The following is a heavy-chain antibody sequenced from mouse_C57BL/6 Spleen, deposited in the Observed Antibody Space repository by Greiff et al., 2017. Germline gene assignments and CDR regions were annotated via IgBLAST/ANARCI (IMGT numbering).Heavy chain of an antibody. CDR2: IYPGSGNT. Sequence: VQLQQSGAELVRPGASVKLSCKASGYTFTDYYINWVKQRPGQGLEWIARIYPGSGNTYYNEKFKGKATLTAEKSSSTAYMQLSSLTSEDSAVYFCARSRDYDEGFDYWGQGTTLTVSS. V-gene: IGHV1-76*01. CDR1: GYTFTDYY. J-gene: IGHJ2*01. D-gene: IGHD2-4*01. CDR3: ARSRDYDEGFDY.